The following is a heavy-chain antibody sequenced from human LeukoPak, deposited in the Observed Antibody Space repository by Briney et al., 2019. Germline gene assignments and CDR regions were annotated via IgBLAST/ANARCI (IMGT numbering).Heavy chain of an antibody. CDR1: GFTFINYW. V-gene: IGHV3-7*04. CDR3: ARVSYYDKEGFDS. D-gene: IGHD3-22*01. Sequence: PGRSLRLSCAASGFTFINYWMSWVRQAPGKGLEWMANIKRDGSEKYYVDSVKGRFTISRDSAKNSLCLQMNRLRAEDTAVYYCARVSYYDKEGFDSWGQGTLVTVSS. J-gene: IGHJ4*02. CDR2: IKRDGSEK.